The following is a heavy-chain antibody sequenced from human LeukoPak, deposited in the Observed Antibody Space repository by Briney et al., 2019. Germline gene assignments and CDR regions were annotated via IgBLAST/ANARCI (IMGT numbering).Heavy chain of an antibody. CDR2: ISAYNGNT. V-gene: IGHV1-18*01. J-gene: IGHJ4*02. D-gene: IGHD5-18*01. CDR1: SYTFTNYA. Sequence: ASVKVSCKASSYTFTNYAFTWVRQAPGQGLEWMGWISAYNGNTNYAQKLQGRVTMTTDTSTSTAYMELRSLRSDDTAVYYCARDGGWIQLWLGDYWGQGTLVTVSS. CDR3: ARDGGWIQLWLGDY.